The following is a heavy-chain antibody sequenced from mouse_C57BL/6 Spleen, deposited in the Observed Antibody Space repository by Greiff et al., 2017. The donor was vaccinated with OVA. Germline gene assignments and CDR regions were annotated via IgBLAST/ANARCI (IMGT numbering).Heavy chain of an antibody. J-gene: IGHJ2*01. V-gene: IGHV5-4*01. CDR2: ISDGGSYT. D-gene: IGHD3-2*02. CDR1: GFTFSSYA. CDR3: ARDRPAQATEYFDY. Sequence: EVKLLESGGGLVKPGGSLKLSCAASGFTFSSYAMSWVRQTPEQRLEWVATISDGGSYTYYTDNVKGRFTFSRDNAKNNLYLQMSHLKSEDTAMYDGARDRPAQATEYFDYWGQGTTLTVSS.